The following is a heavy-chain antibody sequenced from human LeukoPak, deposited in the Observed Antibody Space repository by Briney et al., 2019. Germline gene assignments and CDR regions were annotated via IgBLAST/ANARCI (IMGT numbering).Heavy chain of an antibody. CDR2: IHPTDSST. V-gene: IGHV1-46*01. Sequence: ASVKVSCKTSGYTFSTYYMHWVRQAPGQGLEWLGIIHPTDSSTSYTQKIQGRVTMTRDTATRTVYLELSSLRSEDTAVYWCARANGGGLDYWGQGTLITVSS. CDR1: GYTFSTYY. J-gene: IGHJ4*02. D-gene: IGHD3-10*01. CDR3: ARANGGGLDY.